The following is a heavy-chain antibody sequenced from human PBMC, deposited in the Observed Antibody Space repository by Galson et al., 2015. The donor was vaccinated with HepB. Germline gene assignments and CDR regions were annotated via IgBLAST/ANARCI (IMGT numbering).Heavy chain of an antibody. CDR1: GFTFSSYA. D-gene: IGHD3-10*01. V-gene: IGHV3-23*01. Sequence: LRLSCAASGFTFSSYAMSWVRQAPGKGLEWVSAISGSGGSTYYADSVKGRFTISRDNSKNTLYLQMNSLRAEDTAVYYCAKDRKRYYYGSGSQVWGQGTLVTVSS. CDR3: AKDRKRYYYGSGSQV. CDR2: ISGSGGST. J-gene: IGHJ4*02.